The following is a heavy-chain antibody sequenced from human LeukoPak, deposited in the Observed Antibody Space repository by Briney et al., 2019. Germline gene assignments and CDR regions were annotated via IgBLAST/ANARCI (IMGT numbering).Heavy chain of an antibody. CDR3: ARGKYSGSSDAFDI. CDR1: GYTFTSYG. J-gene: IGHJ3*02. Sequence: ASVKVSCKASGYTFTSYGISWVRQAPGQGLEWMGRINPNSGGTNYAQKFQGRVTMTRDTSISTAYMELSRLRSDDTAVYYCARGKYSGSSDAFDIWGQGTMVTVSS. V-gene: IGHV1-2*06. CDR2: INPNSGGT. D-gene: IGHD1-26*01.